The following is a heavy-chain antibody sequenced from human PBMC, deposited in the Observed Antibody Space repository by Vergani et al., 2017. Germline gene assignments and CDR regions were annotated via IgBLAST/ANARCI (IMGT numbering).Heavy chain of an antibody. CDR1: GFTFDDYA. Sequence: EVQLVESGGGLVQPGRSLRLSCAASGFTFDDYAMHWVRQAPGKGLEWVSGISWNSGSTGYADSVKGRFTISRDNAKNSLYLQMNSLRAEDTALYYCAKDISPKIYCSGGSCYKGFDYWGQGTLVTVSS. D-gene: IGHD2-15*01. CDR2: ISWNSGST. V-gene: IGHV3-9*01. J-gene: IGHJ4*02. CDR3: AKDISPKIYCSGGSCYKGFDY.